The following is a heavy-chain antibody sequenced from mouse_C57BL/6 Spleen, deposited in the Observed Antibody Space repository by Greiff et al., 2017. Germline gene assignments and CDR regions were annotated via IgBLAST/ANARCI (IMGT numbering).Heavy chain of an antibody. Sequence: QVQLQQPGAELVRPGSSVKLSCKASGYTFTSYWMHWVKQRPIQGLEWIGNIDPSDSETHYNQKFKDKATLTVDKSSSTAYMQLSSLTSEDSAVYYCASWGTTVVEGDYFDYWGQGTTLTVSS. CDR3: ASWGTTVVEGDYFDY. CDR2: IDPSDSET. D-gene: IGHD1-1*01. V-gene: IGHV1-52*01. J-gene: IGHJ2*01. CDR1: GYTFTSYW.